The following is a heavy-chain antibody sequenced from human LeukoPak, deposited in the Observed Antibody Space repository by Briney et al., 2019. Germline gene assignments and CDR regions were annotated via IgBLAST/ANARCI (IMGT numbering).Heavy chain of an antibody. CDR2: ISSSSSYI. V-gene: IGHV3-21*01. J-gene: IGHJ4*02. Sequence: GGSLRLSCAGSGFTFSTYWMSWIRQAPGKGLEWVSSISSSSSYIYYADSVKGRFTISRDNAKDSLYLQMNSLRAEDTAVYYCARDPNYDFWSGYYVAYFDYWGQGTLVTVSS. D-gene: IGHD3-3*01. CDR1: GFTFSTYW. CDR3: ARDPNYDFWSGYYVAYFDY.